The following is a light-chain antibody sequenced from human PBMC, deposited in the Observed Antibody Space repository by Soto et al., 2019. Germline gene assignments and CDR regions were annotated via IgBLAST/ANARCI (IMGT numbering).Light chain of an antibody. CDR1: QGISNY. Sequence: DIQMTQSPSSLSASVGDRVTITCRASQGISNYLAWYQQKPGKVPKLLIYAASTLQSGVPSRFSGSGSGTDFTLTISSLQPEDGATYYCQTYNSAPGITFGPGAKVDIK. V-gene: IGKV1-27*01. J-gene: IGKJ3*01. CDR3: QTYNSAPGIT. CDR2: AAS.